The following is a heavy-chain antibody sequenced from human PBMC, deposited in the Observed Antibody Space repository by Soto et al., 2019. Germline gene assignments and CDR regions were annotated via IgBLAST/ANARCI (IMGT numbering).Heavy chain of an antibody. Sequence: GSLRLSCAASGFTFSSYAMTWVRQAPGKGLEWVSSISGSGISTYYADSVKGRFTISRDNSKNTLYLQMNSLRAEDAAVYYCVRDRGYPDSFDVWGRGTMVTVSS. CDR3: VRDRGYPDSFDV. CDR1: GFTFSSYA. V-gene: IGHV3-23*01. D-gene: IGHD1-1*01. J-gene: IGHJ3*01. CDR2: ISGSGIST.